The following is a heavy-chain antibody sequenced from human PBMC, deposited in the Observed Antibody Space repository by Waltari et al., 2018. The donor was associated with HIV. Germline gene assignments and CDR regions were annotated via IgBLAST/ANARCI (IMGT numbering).Heavy chain of an antibody. V-gene: IGHV5-51*02. CDR3: ARGLPKQWLAYFDY. CDR2: IHPGDADT. CDR1: GYNFTTYW. J-gene: IGHJ4*02. Sequence: EVQLVPSGAAVKKPGESLKISCKSSGYNFTTYWTGWVRQRPGKGLEWMGIIHPGDADTRYSPSFQGQVTISADKSISTAFLQWSSLKASDTAMYYCARGLPKQWLAYFDYWGQGTLVTVSS. D-gene: IGHD6-19*01.